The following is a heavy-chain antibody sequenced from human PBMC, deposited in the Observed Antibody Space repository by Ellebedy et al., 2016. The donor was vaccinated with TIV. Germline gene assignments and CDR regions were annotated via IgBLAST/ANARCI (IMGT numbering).Heavy chain of an antibody. CDR2: IYHSGST. CDR1: GGSISSGGYS. D-gene: IGHD4-17*01. V-gene: IGHV4-30-2*01. Sequence: SETLSLXXAVSGGSISSGGYSWSWIRQPPGKGLEWIGYIYHSGSTYYNPSLKSRVTISVDRSKNQFSLKLSSVTAADTAVYYCTGMTTDAFDIWGQGTMVTVSS. CDR3: TGMTTDAFDI. J-gene: IGHJ3*02.